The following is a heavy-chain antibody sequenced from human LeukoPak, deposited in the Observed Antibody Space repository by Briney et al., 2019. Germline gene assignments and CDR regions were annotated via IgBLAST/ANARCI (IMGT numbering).Heavy chain of an antibody. J-gene: IGHJ6*02. D-gene: IGHD6-19*01. CDR1: GGTFSSYA. V-gene: IGHV1-69*13. Sequence: EASVKVSCKASGGTFSSYAISWVRQAPGQGLEGMGGIIPIFGTANYAQKFQGRVTITADESTSTAYMELSSLRSEDTAVYYCARAPGIAVAGTVDYYYYGMDVWGQGTTVTASS. CDR3: ARAPGIAVAGTVDYYYYGMDV. CDR2: IIPIFGTA.